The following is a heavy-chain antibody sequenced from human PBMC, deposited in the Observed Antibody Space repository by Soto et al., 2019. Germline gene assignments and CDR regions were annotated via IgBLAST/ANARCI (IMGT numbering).Heavy chain of an antibody. CDR2: IYYSGST. D-gene: IGHD1-26*01. CDR3: ARGATTGWFDP. V-gene: IGHV4-31*03. CDR1: GGSISSGGYY. J-gene: IGHJ5*02. Sequence: SETLSLTCTVSGGSISSGGYYWSWIRQHPGKGLEWIGYIYYSGSTYYNPSLKSRVTISVDTSKNQFSLKPSSVTAADTAVYYCARGATTGWFDPWGQGTLVTVSS.